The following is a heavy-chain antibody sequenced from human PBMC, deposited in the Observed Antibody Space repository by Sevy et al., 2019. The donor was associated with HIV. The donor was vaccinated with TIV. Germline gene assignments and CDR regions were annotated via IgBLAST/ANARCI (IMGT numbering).Heavy chain of an antibody. CDR3: AKGRIPSIGTLGPFDS. D-gene: IGHD6-6*01. J-gene: IGHJ4*02. Sequence: GGSLRLSCAASGFTFSSYGMHWVRQAPGKGLEWISTKTGSAGVTYYADSVKGRFTISRDNSKNTLFLQMNSLRAEDTALYYCAKGRIPSIGTLGPFDSWGQGTLVTVSS. CDR1: GFTFSSYG. CDR2: KTGSAGVT. V-gene: IGHV3-23*01.